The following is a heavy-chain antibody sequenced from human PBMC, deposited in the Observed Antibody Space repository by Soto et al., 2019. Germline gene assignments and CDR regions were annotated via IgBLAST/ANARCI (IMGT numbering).Heavy chain of an antibody. CDR2: IYYSGST. CDR3: ARQSGFDWLLRLSDAFDI. D-gene: IGHD3-9*01. J-gene: IGHJ3*02. Sequence: QVQLQESGPGLVKPSETLSLTCTVSGGSISSYYWSWIRQPPGKGLEWIGYIYYSGSTNYIPSLKSRVTISVDTSKNQFSLKLSSVTAADTAVYYCARQSGFDWLLRLSDAFDIWGQGTMVTVSS. CDR1: GGSISSYY. V-gene: IGHV4-59*08.